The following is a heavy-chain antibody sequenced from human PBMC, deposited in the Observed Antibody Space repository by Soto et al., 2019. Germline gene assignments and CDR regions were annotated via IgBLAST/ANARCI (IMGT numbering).Heavy chain of an antibody. Sequence: QVQLQESGPGLVKPSQTLSLTCTVSGGSISSGDYYWSWIRQPPGKGLEWIGYIYYSGGTYYNPSLKSRVTLLLDTPSNQFSLRLSSLTAADTAVYHCATFGVIGEPFGYWGQGSLVTVSS. CDR3: ATFGVIGEPFGY. CDR1: GGSISSGDYY. CDR2: IYYSGGT. D-gene: IGHD3-10*01. V-gene: IGHV4-30-4*01. J-gene: IGHJ4*02.